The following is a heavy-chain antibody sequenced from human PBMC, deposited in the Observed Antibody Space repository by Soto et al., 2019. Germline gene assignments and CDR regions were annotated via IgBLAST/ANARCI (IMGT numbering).Heavy chain of an antibody. Sequence: SETLSLTCTVSGGSISSYYWSWLRQPPGKGLEWIGYIYYSGSTNHNPSLKSRVTISVDTSKNQFSLKLSSVTAADTAVYYCASYGSSEYFDYWGQGTLVTVS. D-gene: IGHD6-19*01. J-gene: IGHJ4*02. CDR1: GGSISSYY. V-gene: IGHV4-59*08. CDR2: IYYSGST. CDR3: ASYGSSEYFDY.